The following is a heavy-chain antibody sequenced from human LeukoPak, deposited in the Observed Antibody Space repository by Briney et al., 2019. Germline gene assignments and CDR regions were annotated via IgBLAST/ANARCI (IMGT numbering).Heavy chain of an antibody. V-gene: IGHV4-39*01. CDR2: XXXSGST. CDR3: ARPLGYCSSTSCYGDAFDI. CDR1: GSXXXXSXX. Sequence: GSXXXXSXXXGWXRQXPGXXXXXVGSXXXSGSTYYNPSLKSRVTISVDTSKNQFSLKLSSVTAADTAVYYCARPLGYCSSTSCYGDAFDIWGQGTMVTVSS. D-gene: IGHD2-2*01. J-gene: IGHJ3*02.